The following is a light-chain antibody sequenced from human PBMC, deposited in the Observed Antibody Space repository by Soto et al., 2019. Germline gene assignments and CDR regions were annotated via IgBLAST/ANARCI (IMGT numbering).Light chain of an antibody. Sequence: EIVLTQSTGTLSLSPGERATLSCRASQSVSTYLAWYQQRPGQAPRLLIYDASYRATDIPPRFSGSGSGTDFTLTISRLEPEDFAVYYCQQYGSSPRTFGQGTKVDIK. V-gene: IGKV3-20*01. CDR2: DAS. CDR1: QSVSTY. J-gene: IGKJ1*01. CDR3: QQYGSSPRT.